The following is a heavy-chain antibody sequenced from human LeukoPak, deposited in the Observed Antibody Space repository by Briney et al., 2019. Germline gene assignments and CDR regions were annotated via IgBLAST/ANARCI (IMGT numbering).Heavy chain of an antibody. D-gene: IGHD1-14*01. Sequence: GGSLRLSCAASGFTFSSYSMNWVRQAPGKGLEWVTSIVPDGSGRYYVDSVKGRFTISRDNAKNSLFLQMNSLRAEDTALYYCARSSNRQDDFWGQGTLVTVSS. V-gene: IGHV3-7*01. CDR3: ARSSNRQDDF. CDR2: IVPDGSGR. J-gene: IGHJ4*02. CDR1: GFTFSSYS.